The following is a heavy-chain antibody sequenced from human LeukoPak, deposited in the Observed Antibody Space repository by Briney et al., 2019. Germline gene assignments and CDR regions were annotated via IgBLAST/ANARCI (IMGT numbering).Heavy chain of an antibody. CDR1: GGSISSYY. V-gene: IGHV4-59*01. J-gene: IGHJ4*02. CDR3: ARDRYGGNSGQFDY. CDR2: IYYSGTT. D-gene: IGHD4-23*01. Sequence: SETLSLTCTVSGGSISSYYWSWIRQPLAPGQEWIGYIYYSGTTNYNPSLNSQVTISVDTTKNQFSLKLSSVTAADTAVYYCARDRYGGNSGQFDYWGQGTLVTVSS.